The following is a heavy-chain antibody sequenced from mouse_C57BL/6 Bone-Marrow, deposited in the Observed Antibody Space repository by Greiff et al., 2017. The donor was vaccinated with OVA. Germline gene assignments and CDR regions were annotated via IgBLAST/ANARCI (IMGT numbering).Heavy chain of an antibody. CDR3: ARSGVITTVVAAPMDY. J-gene: IGHJ4*01. CDR1: GYTFTSYW. CDR2: IDPNSGGT. Sequence: QVHVKQPGAELVKPGASVKLSCKASGYTFTSYWMHWVKQRPGRGLEWIGRIDPNSGGTKYNEKFKSKATLTVDKPSSTAYMQLSSLTSEDSAVYYCARSGVITTVVAAPMDYWGQGTSVTVSS. D-gene: IGHD1-1*01. V-gene: IGHV1-72*01.